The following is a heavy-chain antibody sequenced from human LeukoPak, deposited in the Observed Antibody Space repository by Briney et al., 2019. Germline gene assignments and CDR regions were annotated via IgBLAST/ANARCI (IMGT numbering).Heavy chain of an antibody. CDR3: VAGTPLDY. J-gene: IGHJ4*02. CDR2: ISSSSSTI. D-gene: IGHD6-13*01. V-gene: IGHV3-48*02. CDR1: GVTLSSYA. Sequence: GGSLRLSCAASGVTLSSYAMSWARQAPGKGLEWISYISSSSSTIYYADSVKGRFTISRDNAKNSLYLQMNSLRDEDTAVYYCVAGTPLDYWGQGTLVTVSS.